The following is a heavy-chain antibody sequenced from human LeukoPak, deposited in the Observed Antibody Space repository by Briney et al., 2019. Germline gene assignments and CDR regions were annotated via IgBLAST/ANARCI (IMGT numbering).Heavy chain of an antibody. CDR1: GYTFTGYY. CDR3: ARAYYGSWSLSDY. D-gene: IGHD3/OR15-3a*01. V-gene: IGHV1-2*06. CDR2: INPNSGGT. J-gene: IGHJ4*02. Sequence: GASVKVSCKASGYTFTGYYMHWVRQAPGQGLEWMGRINPNSGGTNYAQKFQGRVTITRDTSISTAYMELSRLRSDDTAVYYCARAYYGSWSLSDYCRQGTMVTVSS.